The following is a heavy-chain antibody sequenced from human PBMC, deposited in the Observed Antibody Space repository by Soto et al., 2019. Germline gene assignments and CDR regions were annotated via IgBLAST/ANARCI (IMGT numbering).Heavy chain of an antibody. V-gene: IGHV1-3*01. CDR3: ARDRALTIFGVARKGPWFDP. D-gene: IGHD3-3*01. CDR1: GYTFTSYA. Sequence: ASVKVPCKASGYTFTSYAMHWVRQAPGQRLEWMGWINAGNGNTKYSQKFQGRVTITRDTSASTAYMELSSLRSEDTAVYYCARDRALTIFGVARKGPWFDPWGQGTLVTVSS. J-gene: IGHJ5*02. CDR2: INAGNGNT.